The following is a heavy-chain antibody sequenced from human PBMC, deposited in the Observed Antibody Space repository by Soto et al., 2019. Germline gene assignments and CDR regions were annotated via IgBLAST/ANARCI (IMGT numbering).Heavy chain of an antibody. J-gene: IGHJ4*02. CDR3: ATGWYYFDV. CDR2: IYYGGTT. Sequence: SETLSLTCDVSVEPMTGGYYWGWIRQSPGKGLEWIGSIYYGGTTYYNPSLRSRLAISIDTSKNQFSLRLSSVTAADTALYYCATGWYYFDVWGQGSLVTVSS. CDR1: VEPMTGGYY. D-gene: IGHD2-15*01. V-gene: IGHV4-38-2*01.